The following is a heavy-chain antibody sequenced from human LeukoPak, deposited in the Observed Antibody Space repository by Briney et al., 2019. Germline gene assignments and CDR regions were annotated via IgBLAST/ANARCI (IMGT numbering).Heavy chain of an antibody. CDR3: AKDERISGSGWYSYYYMDV. J-gene: IGHJ6*03. D-gene: IGHD6-19*01. CDR2: ISGSGGST. V-gene: IGHV3-23*01. Sequence: ETLSLTCTVSGYSINSGYYWGWIRQPPGKGLEWVSAISGSGGSTYYADSVKGRFTISRDNSKNTLYLQMNSLRAEDTAVYYCAKDERISGSGWYSYYYMDVWGKGTTVTISS. CDR1: GYSINSGYY.